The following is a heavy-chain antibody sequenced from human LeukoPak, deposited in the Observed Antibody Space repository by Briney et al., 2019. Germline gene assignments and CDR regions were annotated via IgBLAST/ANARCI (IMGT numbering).Heavy chain of an antibody. V-gene: IGHV3-48*04. CDR3: ASDLFGGGYSGSYPSLGY. CDR2: ISSSGSTI. D-gene: IGHD1-26*01. J-gene: IGHJ4*02. Sequence: GGSLRLSCAASGFTFSSYTMNWVRQAPGKGLECVSYISSSGSTIYYADSVKGRFTISRDNAKNSLYLQMNSLRAEDTAGYYCASDLFGGGYSGSYPSLGYWGQGTLVTVSS. CDR1: GFTFSSYT.